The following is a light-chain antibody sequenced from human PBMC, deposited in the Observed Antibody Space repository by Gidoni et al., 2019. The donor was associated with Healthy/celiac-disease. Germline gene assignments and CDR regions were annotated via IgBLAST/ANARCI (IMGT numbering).Light chain of an antibody. Sequence: DIHMTPSPSSLSASVGDRVTITCRASQSISSYLNWYQQKPGKAPKLMIYAASSLQSGVPSRLSGSGSGTDVTLTISSLQPEDFATYYCQQSYSRGTFGQGTKVEIK. J-gene: IGKJ1*01. CDR1: QSISSY. CDR3: QQSYSRGT. V-gene: IGKV1-39*01. CDR2: AAS.